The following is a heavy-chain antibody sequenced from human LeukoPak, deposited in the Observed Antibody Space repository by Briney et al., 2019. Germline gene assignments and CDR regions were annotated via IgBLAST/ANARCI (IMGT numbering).Heavy chain of an antibody. CDR3: ARGGVRDSSGWSNWYLDL. CDR2: MNPSGGTT. V-gene: IGHV1-46*01. J-gene: IGHJ2*01. CDR1: GSTFTTYF. Sequence: GASVKVSCKASGSTFTTYFMHWVRQAPGQGLEWMGMMNPSGGTTSYAQKFQDRVTMTSDTSTNTVYMELTSLRSEDTAMYYCARGGVRDSSGWSNWYLDLWGRGTLVTVSS. D-gene: IGHD3-22*01.